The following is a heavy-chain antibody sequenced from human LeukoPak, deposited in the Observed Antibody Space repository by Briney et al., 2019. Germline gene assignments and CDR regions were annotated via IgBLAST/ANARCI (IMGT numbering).Heavy chain of an antibody. J-gene: IGHJ4*02. V-gene: IGHV1-18*01. CDR3: ARIYYTVSIVVVTATEFDY. CDR2: ISAYNGNT. D-gene: IGHD2-21*02. Sequence: GASVTVSCKASGYTFTSYGISWVRQAPGQGLEWMGWISAYNGNTDYAQELQGTVTMTTDTSTSTAYMELRSLRSDDTAVYYCARIYYTVSIVVVTATEFDYWGQGTLVTVSS. CDR1: GYTFTSYG.